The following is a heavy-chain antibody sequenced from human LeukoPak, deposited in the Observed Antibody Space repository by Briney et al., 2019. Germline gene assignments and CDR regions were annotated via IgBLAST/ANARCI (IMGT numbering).Heavy chain of an antibody. Sequence: SGTLSLTCAVSGGSISSSNWWSWVRQPPGKGLEWIGEIYHSGSTNYNPSLKSRVTISVDKSKNQFSLKLTSVTAADTAVYYCARHQSYYYDYYMDVWGKGTTVTISS. CDR1: GGSISSSNW. J-gene: IGHJ6*03. D-gene: IGHD2-2*01. CDR3: ARHQSYYYDYYMDV. V-gene: IGHV4-4*02. CDR2: IYHSGST.